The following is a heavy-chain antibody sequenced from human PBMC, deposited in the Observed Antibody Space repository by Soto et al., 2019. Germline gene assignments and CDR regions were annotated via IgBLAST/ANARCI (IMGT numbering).Heavy chain of an antibody. CDR2: ISGSGGST. CDR3: AKCGEDYDFWSGYYLFDY. Sequence: EVQLLESGGGLVQPGGSLRLSCAASGFTFSSYAMSWVRQAPGKGLEWVSAISGSGGSTYYADSVKGRFTISRDNSKNPLYLQMNSLRAEDTAVYYCAKCGEDYDFWSGYYLFDYWGQGTLVTVSS. D-gene: IGHD3-3*01. CDR1: GFTFSSYA. J-gene: IGHJ4*02. V-gene: IGHV3-23*01.